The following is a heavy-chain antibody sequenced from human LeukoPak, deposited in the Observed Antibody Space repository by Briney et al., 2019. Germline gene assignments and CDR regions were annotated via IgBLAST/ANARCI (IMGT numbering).Heavy chain of an antibody. Sequence: GGSLRLSCAASGFTFSSYSMNWVRRAPEKGLEWVSYISSSSSTIYYADSVKGRFTISRDNAKNSLYLQMNSLRAEDTAVYYCARGRFNYDSSGYSSFYHWGQGTLVTVSS. CDR1: GFTFSSYS. CDR3: ARGRFNYDSSGYSSFYH. D-gene: IGHD3-22*01. V-gene: IGHV3-48*04. CDR2: ISSSSSTI. J-gene: IGHJ4*02.